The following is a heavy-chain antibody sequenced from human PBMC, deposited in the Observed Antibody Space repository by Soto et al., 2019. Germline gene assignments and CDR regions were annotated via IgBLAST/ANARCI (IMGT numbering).Heavy chain of an antibody. CDR2: ISGSGGST. D-gene: IGHD4-17*01. V-gene: IGHV3-23*01. Sequence: EVQLLESGGGLVQPGGSLRLSCAASGFTFSSYAMNWVRQAQGKGLEWVSVISGSGGSTYYADAVKGRFTISRDNSKNTLYLQMNSLRAEDTAVYYCAKRTVGWYFDLWGRGTLVTVSS. CDR1: GFTFSSYA. J-gene: IGHJ2*01. CDR3: AKRTVGWYFDL.